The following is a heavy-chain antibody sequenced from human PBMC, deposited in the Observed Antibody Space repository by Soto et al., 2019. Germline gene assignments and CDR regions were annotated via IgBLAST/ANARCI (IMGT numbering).Heavy chain of an antibody. CDR1: GYTFTSYD. Sequence: ASVKVSCKASGYTFTSYDINWVRQATGQGLEWMGWMNPNSGNTGYAQKFQGRVTMTRNTSISTACMELSSLRSEDTAVYYCARRRPHYGDYAVNWFDPWGQGTLVTVSS. V-gene: IGHV1-8*01. CDR2: MNPNSGNT. CDR3: ARRRPHYGDYAVNWFDP. D-gene: IGHD4-17*01. J-gene: IGHJ5*02.